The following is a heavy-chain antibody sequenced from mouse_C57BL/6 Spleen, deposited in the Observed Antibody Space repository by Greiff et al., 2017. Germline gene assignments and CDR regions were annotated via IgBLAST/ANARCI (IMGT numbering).Heavy chain of an antibody. Sequence: QVQLQQPGAELVKPGASVKMSCKASGYTFTSYWITWVKQRPGQGLEWIGDIYPGSGSTNYNEKFKSKATLTVDTSSSTAYMQISSLTSEDSAVYYCAKGGYGSSPAWFAYWGQGTLVTVSA. CDR2: IYPGSGST. J-gene: IGHJ3*01. CDR3: AKGGYGSSPAWFAY. CDR1: GYTFTSYW. D-gene: IGHD1-1*01. V-gene: IGHV1-55*01.